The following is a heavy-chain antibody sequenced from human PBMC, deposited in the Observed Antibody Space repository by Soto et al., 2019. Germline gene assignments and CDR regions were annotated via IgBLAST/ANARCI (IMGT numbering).Heavy chain of an antibody. J-gene: IGHJ5*02. CDR3: TRGPPRVQWFDP. V-gene: IGHV4-61*01. CDR2: IYFTGST. CDR1: GGAVSSGTYY. Sequence: SETLSLSCTVSGGAVSSGTYYWSWIRQPPGKGLEWIGHIYFTGSTNYNPSLKSRVTMSLDTSRNQFSLKLSSVTAADTAVYYCTRGPPRVQWFDPWGLGTLVTVSS.